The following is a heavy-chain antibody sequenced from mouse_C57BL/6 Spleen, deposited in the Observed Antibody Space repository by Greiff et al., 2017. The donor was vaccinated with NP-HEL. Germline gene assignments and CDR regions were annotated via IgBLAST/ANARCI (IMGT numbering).Heavy chain of an antibody. V-gene: IGHV5-4*01. Sequence: EVQRVESGGGLVKPGGSLKLSCAASGFTFSSYAMSWVRQTPEKRLEWVATLSDGGSYTYYPDNVKGRFTISRDNAKNKLYLQMSHLKAEDTAMYYCARDRRSDGYYDFAYWGQGTLVTVSA. CDR1: GFTFSSYA. D-gene: IGHD2-3*01. CDR2: LSDGGSYT. J-gene: IGHJ3*01. CDR3: ARDRRSDGYYDFAY.